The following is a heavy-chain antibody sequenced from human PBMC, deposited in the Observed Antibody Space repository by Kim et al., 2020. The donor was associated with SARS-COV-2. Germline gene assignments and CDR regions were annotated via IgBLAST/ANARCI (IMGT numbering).Heavy chain of an antibody. Sequence: GESLKISCKASGYSFTSYWIGWVRQMPGKGLEWMGIIYPGDSHTRYSPSFQGQVTISADRSISTAYLQWSSLKASDTAMYYCARRDCSGGSCYRGGHWFDPWGQGTLVTVSS. J-gene: IGHJ5*02. D-gene: IGHD2-15*01. CDR3: ARRDCSGGSCYRGGHWFDP. V-gene: IGHV5-51*01. CDR2: IYPGDSHT. CDR1: GYSFTSYW.